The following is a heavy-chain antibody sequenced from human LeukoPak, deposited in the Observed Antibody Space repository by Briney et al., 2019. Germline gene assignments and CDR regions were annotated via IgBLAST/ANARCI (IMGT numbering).Heavy chain of an antibody. V-gene: IGHV3-15*01. Sequence: AGGSLRLSCAASGFTFSNAWMSWVRQAPGKGLEWVGRIKSKTDGGTTDYAAPVKGRFTISRDDSKNTLYLQMNSLKTEDTAVYYCTTDFVETVEYFDYWGQGTLVTVSS. CDR2: IKSKTDGGTT. CDR3: TTDFVETVEYFDY. D-gene: IGHD2-21*02. J-gene: IGHJ4*02. CDR1: GFTFSNAW.